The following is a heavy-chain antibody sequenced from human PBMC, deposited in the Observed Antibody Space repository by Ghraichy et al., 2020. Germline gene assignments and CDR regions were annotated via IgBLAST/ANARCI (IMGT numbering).Heavy chain of an antibody. CDR2: IYTGGST. Sequence: GGSLRLSCAASGFTFTNSYLCWFRQAPGRGLDWVATIYTGGSTYYVDSVKGRFAISREKSMNTLFLQMNSLRADDTVVYYCVKPNSNRLGAIDSWGRGTMVTVS. V-gene: IGHV3-66*01. CDR1: GFTFTNSY. CDR3: VKPNSNRLGAIDS. J-gene: IGHJ3*01. D-gene: IGHD6-19*01.